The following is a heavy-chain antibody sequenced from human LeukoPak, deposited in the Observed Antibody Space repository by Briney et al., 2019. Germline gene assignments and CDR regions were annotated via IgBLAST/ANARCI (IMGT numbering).Heavy chain of an antibody. CDR2: IYHSGST. J-gene: IGHJ6*03. CDR1: GGSISSGGYY. V-gene: IGHV4-30-2*01. D-gene: IGHD3-3*01. Sequence: PSETLSLTCTVSGGSISSGGYYWSWIRQPPGKGLEWIGYIYHSGSTYYNPSLKSRVTISVDRSKNQFSLKLSSVTAADTAVYYCARAYYDFWSGALDYYYYMDVWGKGTTVTVSS. CDR3: ARAYYDFWSGALDYYYYMDV.